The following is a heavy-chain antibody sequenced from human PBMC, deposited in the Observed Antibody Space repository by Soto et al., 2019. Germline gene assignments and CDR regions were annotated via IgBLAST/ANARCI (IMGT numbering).Heavy chain of an antibody. Sequence: EVQLVQSGAEVKKPGESLKISCNGSGYSFTSYWIGWVRKMPGKGLEWMGIIYPGDSDTRYSPSFQGQVTISADKSISTAYLQWSSLKASDTAMYYCARLLLYDSSGFSNPDAFDIWGQGTMVTVSS. J-gene: IGHJ3*02. CDR2: IYPGDSDT. CDR3: ARLLLYDSSGFSNPDAFDI. CDR1: GYSFTSYW. D-gene: IGHD3-22*01. V-gene: IGHV5-51*01.